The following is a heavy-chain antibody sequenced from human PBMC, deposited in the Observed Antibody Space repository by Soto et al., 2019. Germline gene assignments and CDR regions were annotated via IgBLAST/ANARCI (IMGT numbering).Heavy chain of an antibody. CDR2: ISGYNGDI. J-gene: IGHJ5*02. D-gene: IGHD2-2*01. CDR3: ARDAELLRLSSTTSCYLAA. CDR1: DYTFTTYG. Sequence: QAQMVQSGAEVKKPGASVKVSCRTSDYTFTTYGVSWVREAPGQGLEWMGWISGYNGDITYAERLQGRLTMTTDTSTSIAYMELRNLRPEDTAVYFCARDAELLRLSSTTSCYLAAWVQGTLVTVSS. V-gene: IGHV1-18*01.